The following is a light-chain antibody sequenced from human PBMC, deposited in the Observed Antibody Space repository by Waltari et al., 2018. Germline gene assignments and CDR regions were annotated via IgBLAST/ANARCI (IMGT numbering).Light chain of an antibody. CDR1: QSFSSN. CDR3: QQYNNWPRT. Sequence: EIVMTPSPATVSVSPGERVPLPCRPSQSFSSNLAWYQQIPGQAPRLLIYYTSTLAAGIPAMFSFSGSWTEFTLTISSMQSEDFAGYYCQQYNNWPRTFGQGTKVEIK. CDR2: YTS. J-gene: IGKJ1*01. V-gene: IGKV3-15*01.